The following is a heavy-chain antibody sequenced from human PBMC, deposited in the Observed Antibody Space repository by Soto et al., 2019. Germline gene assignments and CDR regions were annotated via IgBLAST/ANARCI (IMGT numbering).Heavy chain of an antibody. Sequence: XGSLRLSCAASGFTFSSYCMHWVRQAPGKGLEWVAVISYDGSNKYYADSVKGRFTISRDNSKNTLYLQMNSLRAEDTAVYYCAKKGREVGYYYGMDVWGQGTTVTVSS. CDR2: ISYDGSNK. CDR1: GFTFSSYC. D-gene: IGHD1-26*01. V-gene: IGHV3-30*18. J-gene: IGHJ6*02. CDR3: AKKGREVGYYYGMDV.